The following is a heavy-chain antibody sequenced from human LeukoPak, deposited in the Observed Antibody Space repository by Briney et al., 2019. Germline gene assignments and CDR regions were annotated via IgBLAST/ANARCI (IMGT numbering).Heavy chain of an antibody. CDR3: ARVSEVATSYYFDY. CDR1: GGTFSSYA. D-gene: IGHD5-24*01. Sequence: GSSVKVSCKASGGTFSSYAISWVRQAPGQGLEWMGIINPSGGSTSYAQKFQGRVTMTRDMSTSTVYMELSSLRSEDTAVYYCARVSEVATSYYFDYWGQGTLVTVSS. J-gene: IGHJ4*02. V-gene: IGHV1-46*01. CDR2: INPSGGST.